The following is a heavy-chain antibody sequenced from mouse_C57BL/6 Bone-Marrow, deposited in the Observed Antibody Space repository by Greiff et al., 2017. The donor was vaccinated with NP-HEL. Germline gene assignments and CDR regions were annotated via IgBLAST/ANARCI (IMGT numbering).Heavy chain of an antibody. CDR1: GYAFTNYL. D-gene: IGHD4-1*01. Sequence: VQLQQSGAELVRPGTSVKVSCKASGYAFTNYLIEWVKQRPGQGLEWIGVINPGSGGTNYNEKFKGKATLTADKSSSTAYMQLSSLTSEDSAVYFCARVLGPLYFDVWGTGTTVTVSS. J-gene: IGHJ1*03. CDR3: ARVLGPLYFDV. CDR2: INPGSGGT. V-gene: IGHV1-54*01.